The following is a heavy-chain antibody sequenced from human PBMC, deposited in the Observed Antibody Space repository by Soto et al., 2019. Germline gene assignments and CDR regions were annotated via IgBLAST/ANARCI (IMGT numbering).Heavy chain of an antibody. CDR2: VYYSGAT. CDR3: ARGNDWKSSTFDI. D-gene: IGHD2-21*01. CDR1: GGSLTDHY. J-gene: IGHJ3*02. Sequence: QVQLQESGPGLVKPSETLSLTCTVAGGSLTDHYWNWFRQTPGRGLQWIGYVYYSGATSYNPSLTSRVNMTVDTSKNQFSLKLCSVTAADTAVYVCARGNDWKSSTFDIWGQGTMVSVSS. V-gene: IGHV4-59*11.